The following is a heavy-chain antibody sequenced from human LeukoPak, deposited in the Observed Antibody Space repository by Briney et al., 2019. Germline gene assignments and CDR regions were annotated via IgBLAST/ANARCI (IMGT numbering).Heavy chain of an antibody. J-gene: IGHJ6*04. V-gene: IGHV3-30*18. CDR3: AKDLSGAMATDYYYYYGMDV. CDR1: GLTFSSYG. Sequence: PGRSLRLSCAASGLTFSSYGMHWVRQAPGKGLEWVAVISYDGSNKYYADSVKGRFTISRDNSKNTLYLQMNSLRAEDTAVYYCAKDLSGAMATDYYYYYGMDVWGKGTTVTVSS. D-gene: IGHD5-18*01. CDR2: ISYDGSNK.